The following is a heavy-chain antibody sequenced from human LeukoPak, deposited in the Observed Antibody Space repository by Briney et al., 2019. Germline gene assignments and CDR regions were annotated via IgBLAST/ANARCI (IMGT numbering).Heavy chain of an antibody. Sequence: SETLSLTCAVYGGSFSGYYWSWIRQPPGKGLEWIGYIYYSGSTNYNPSLKSRVTISVDTSKNQFSLKLSSVTAADTAVYYCARGNYDSSGYYNDYYFDYWGQGTLVTVSS. CDR1: GGSFSGYY. CDR2: IYYSGST. CDR3: ARGNYDSSGYYNDYYFDY. D-gene: IGHD3-22*01. V-gene: IGHV4-59*01. J-gene: IGHJ4*02.